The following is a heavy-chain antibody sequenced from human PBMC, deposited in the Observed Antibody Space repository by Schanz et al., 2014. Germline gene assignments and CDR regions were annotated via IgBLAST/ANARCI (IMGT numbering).Heavy chain of an antibody. D-gene: IGHD6-13*01. V-gene: IGHV3-23*01. J-gene: IGHJ4*02. CDR2: INTGVNT. CDR1: GFTFGDYA. Sequence: EVQLLESGGGLVQPGGSLRLSCAASGFTFGDYAMTWVRQAPGKGLEWVSAINTGVNTYYADSVRGRFTMSRDNSKNTLYLQRNSLRAGDAAVYYCARGLIAAAGGAFEYWAQGNLDDVSA. CDR3: ARGLIAAAGGAFEY.